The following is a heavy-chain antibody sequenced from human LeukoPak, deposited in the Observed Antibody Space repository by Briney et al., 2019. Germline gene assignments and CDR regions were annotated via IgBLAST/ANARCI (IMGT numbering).Heavy chain of an antibody. Sequence: SSETLSLTCTVSGGSISSYCWSWIRQPPGKGLEWIGYIYYSGSTNYNPSLKSRVTISVDTSKNQFSLKLSSVTAADTAVYYCARRILTIFGVEQPALDYWGQGTLVTVSS. J-gene: IGHJ4*02. V-gene: IGHV4-59*01. CDR2: IYYSGST. D-gene: IGHD3-3*01. CDR3: ARRILTIFGVEQPALDY. CDR1: GGSISSYC.